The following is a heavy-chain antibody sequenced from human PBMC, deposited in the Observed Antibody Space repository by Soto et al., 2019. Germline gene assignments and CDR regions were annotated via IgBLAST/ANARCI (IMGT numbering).Heavy chain of an antibody. D-gene: IGHD6-13*01. CDR2: IYSGGST. CDR3: ARDPNGVGQQLVPPNFDY. J-gene: IGHJ4*02. Sequence: GGSLRLSCAASGFTVSSNYMSWVRQAPGKGLEWVSVIYSGGSTYYEDSVKGRFTISRDKSKNTLYLQMNTLRAEDTAVYYCARDPNGVGQQLVPPNFDYWGQGTLVTVSS. V-gene: IGHV3-66*01. CDR1: GFTVSSNY.